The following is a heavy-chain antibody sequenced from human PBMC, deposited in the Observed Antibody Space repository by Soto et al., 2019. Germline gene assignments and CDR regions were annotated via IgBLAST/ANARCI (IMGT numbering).Heavy chain of an antibody. CDR2: IYYSGST. V-gene: IGHV4-31*03. CDR3: ARNRGSSSYYGMDV. CDR1: GGSISSGGYY. Sequence: SETLSLTCTVSGGSISSGGYYWSWIRQHPGKGLEWIGYIYYSGSTYYNPSLKSRVTISVDTSKNQFSLKLSSVTAADTAVYYCARNRGSSSYYGMDVWGQGTTVTVS. J-gene: IGHJ6*02. D-gene: IGHD6-6*01.